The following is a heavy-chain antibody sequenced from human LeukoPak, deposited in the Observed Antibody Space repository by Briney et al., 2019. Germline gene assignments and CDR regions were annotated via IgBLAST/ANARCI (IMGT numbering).Heavy chain of an antibody. J-gene: IGHJ4*02. Sequence: GGSLRLSCAASGFTFSNYAMSWVRQPPGKGLEWVSAVSGSGDSTYYADSVKGRFTISRDNSKNTLYLRMSSLRADDTAVYYCAKDSYGDFSLGPENWGQGTLVTVSS. CDR3: AKDSYGDFSLGPEN. V-gene: IGHV3-23*01. D-gene: IGHD4-17*01. CDR1: GFTFSNYA. CDR2: VSGSGDST.